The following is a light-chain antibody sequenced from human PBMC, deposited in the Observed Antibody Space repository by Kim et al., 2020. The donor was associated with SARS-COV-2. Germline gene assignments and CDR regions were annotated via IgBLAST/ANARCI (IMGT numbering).Light chain of an antibody. V-gene: IGLV3-1*01. CDR1: KLGDKY. CDR2: QDS. Sequence: GSPGQTASITCSGDKLGDKYACWYQQKPGQSPVLVIYQDSNRPSGIPERFSGSNSGNTATLTISGTQAMDEADYYCQAWDSSTAVFGGGTKLTVL. CDR3: QAWDSSTAV. J-gene: IGLJ3*02.